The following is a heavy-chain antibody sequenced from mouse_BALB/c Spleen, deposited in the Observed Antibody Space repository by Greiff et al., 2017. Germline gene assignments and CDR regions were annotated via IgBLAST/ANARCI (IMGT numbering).Heavy chain of an antibody. D-gene: IGHD2-1*01. CDR3: ARGNPYAMDY. V-gene: IGHV3-2*02. CDR1: GYSITSDYA. CDR2: ISYSGST. Sequence: EVKLQESGPGLVKPSQSLSLTCTVTGYSITSDYAWNWIRQFPGNKLEWMGYISYSGSTSYNPSLKSRISITRDTSKNQFFLQLNSVTTEDTATYYCARGNPYAMDYWGQGTSVTVSS. J-gene: IGHJ4*01.